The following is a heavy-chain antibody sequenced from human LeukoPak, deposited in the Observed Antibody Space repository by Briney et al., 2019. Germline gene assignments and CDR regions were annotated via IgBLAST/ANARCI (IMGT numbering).Heavy chain of an antibody. J-gene: IGHJ4*02. CDR2: ISGSGDNT. V-gene: IGHV3-23*01. D-gene: IGHD3-22*01. Sequence: GGSLRLSCAASGFTFSSYAMSWVRQAPGKGLEWVSAISGSGDNTYYADSVKGRFTISRDNSKNTLYLQMNSLRAEDTAVYYCSKDIFRDYYDSSGSYSRFDYWGQGTLVTVSS. CDR1: GFTFSSYA. CDR3: SKDIFRDYYDSSGSYSRFDY.